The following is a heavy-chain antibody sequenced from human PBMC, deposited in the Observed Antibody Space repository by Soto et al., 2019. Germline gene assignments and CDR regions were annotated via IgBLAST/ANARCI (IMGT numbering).Heavy chain of an antibody. CDR3: ARGETYYDILTGYYRDYYYGMDV. CDR1: GGSFSGYY. CDR2: INHSGST. J-gene: IGHJ6*02. Sequence: PSETLSLTCAVYGGSFSGYYWTWIRQPPGTGLEWIGEINHSGSTNYNPSLKSRVTISVDTSKNQFSLRLTSVTAADTAVYYCARGETYYDILTGYYRDYYYGMDVWGQGTTVTVSS. D-gene: IGHD3-9*01. V-gene: IGHV4-34*01.